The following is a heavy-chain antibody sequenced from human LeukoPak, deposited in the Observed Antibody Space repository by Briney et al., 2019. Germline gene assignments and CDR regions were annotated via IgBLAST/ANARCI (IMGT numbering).Heavy chain of an antibody. Sequence: SETLSLTCAVYGGSFSGYYWSWIRQPRGKGVEGIGEINHSGSTNYNPSLKSRVTISVDTSKNHFSLKLSSVTAADTAVYYCASFYYDFWSGYYTPFDYWGQGTLVTVSS. D-gene: IGHD3-3*01. CDR1: GGSFSGYY. J-gene: IGHJ4*02. CDR2: INHSGST. V-gene: IGHV4-34*01. CDR3: ASFYYDFWSGYYTPFDY.